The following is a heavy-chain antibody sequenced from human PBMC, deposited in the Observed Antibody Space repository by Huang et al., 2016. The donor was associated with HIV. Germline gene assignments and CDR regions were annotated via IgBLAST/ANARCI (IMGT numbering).Heavy chain of an antibody. Sequence: QVQLVQSGAEVKKPGSSVKVSCRASGGTFSSCGISWVRQAPGQGLEWMGGLIPIFGTPNDAQKFQGRVTITADESTSTAYMELSSLRSEDTAVYYCARWEAAADNNWFDPWGQGTLVTVSS. CDR1: GGTFSSCG. J-gene: IGHJ5*02. CDR3: ARWEAAADNNWFDP. V-gene: IGHV1-69*01. D-gene: IGHD6-13*01. CDR2: LIPIFGTP.